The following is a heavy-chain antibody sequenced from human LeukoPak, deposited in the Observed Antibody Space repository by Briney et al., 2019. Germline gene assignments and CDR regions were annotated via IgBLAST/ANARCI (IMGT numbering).Heavy chain of an antibody. J-gene: IGHJ3*02. CDR3: ARDGAEYCSSTSCSSDAFDI. CDR1: GGSISNYY. V-gene: IGHV4-59*12. CDR2: IYYRGSN. Sequence: SETLSLTCTVSGGSISNYYWSWVRQPPGKGLEWIGYIYYRGSNNYNPSLKSRVTISVGTSKNQFSLKLSSVTAADTAVYYCARDGAEYCSSTSCSSDAFDIWGQGTMVTVSS. D-gene: IGHD2-2*01.